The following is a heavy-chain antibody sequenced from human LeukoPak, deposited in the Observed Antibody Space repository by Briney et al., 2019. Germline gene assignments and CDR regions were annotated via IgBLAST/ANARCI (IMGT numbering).Heavy chain of an antibody. J-gene: IGHJ2*01. CDR2: IYYSGST. CDR1: GGSISSYY. Sequence: SETLSLTCTVSGGSISSYYWSWIRQPPGKGLEWIGYIYYSGSTNYNPSLKSRVTISVDTSKNQFSLKLSSVTAADTAVYYCARGGGFGSGADSPFDLWGRGTLVTVSS. CDR3: ARGGGFGSGADSPFDL. D-gene: IGHD6-19*01. V-gene: IGHV4-59*12.